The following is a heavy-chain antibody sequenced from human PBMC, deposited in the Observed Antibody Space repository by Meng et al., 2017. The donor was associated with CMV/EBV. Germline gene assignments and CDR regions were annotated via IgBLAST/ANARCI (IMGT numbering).Heavy chain of an antibody. D-gene: IGHD2-2*01. V-gene: IGHV3-48*03. J-gene: IGHJ3*02. CDR2: ISSSGSTI. CDR1: GFTFSSYE. CDR3: AKDRGSRSAAIINAFDI. Sequence: GGSLRLSCAASGFTFSSYEMNWVRQAPGKGLEWVSYISSSGSTIYYADSVKGRFTISRDNAKNSLYLQMNSLRAEDTALYYCAKDRGSRSAAIINAFDIWGQGTMVTVSS.